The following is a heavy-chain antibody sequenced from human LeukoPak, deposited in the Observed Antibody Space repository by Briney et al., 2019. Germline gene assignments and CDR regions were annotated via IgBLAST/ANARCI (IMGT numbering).Heavy chain of an antibody. CDR2: ISGSGGST. CDR1: GFTFSSYA. J-gene: IGHJ4*02. Sequence: GGSLRLSCAASGFTFSSYAMSWVRQAPGKGLEWVSAISGSGGSTYYADSVKGRFTISRDNSKNTLYLQMNSLRAEDTAVYYRAKAWGYGLGKYYFDYWGQGTLVTVSS. D-gene: IGHD3-16*01. V-gene: IGHV3-23*01. CDR3: AKAWGYGLGKYYFDY.